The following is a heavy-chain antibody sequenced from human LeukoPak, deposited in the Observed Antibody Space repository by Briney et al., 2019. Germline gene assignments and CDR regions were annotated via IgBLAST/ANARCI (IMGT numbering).Heavy chain of an antibody. CDR3: ARMHSGYDYYYYGMDV. D-gene: IGHD5-12*01. J-gene: IGHJ6*02. Sequence: ASVKVSCKASGYTFTSYDINWVRQATGQGLEWMGWMNPNSGNTGYAQKFQGRVTMTRNTSISTAYTELSSLRSEDTAVYYCARMHSGYDYYYYGMDVWGQGTTVTVSS. CDR1: GYTFTSYD. CDR2: MNPNSGNT. V-gene: IGHV1-8*01.